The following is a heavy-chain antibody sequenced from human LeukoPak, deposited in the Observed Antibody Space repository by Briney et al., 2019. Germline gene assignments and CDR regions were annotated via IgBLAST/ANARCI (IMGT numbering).Heavy chain of an antibody. Sequence: PSQTLSLTCAVSGGSISSGGYSWSWIRQPPGKGLEWIGYIYHSGSTYYNPSLKSRVTISVDRSKNQFSLKLISVTAADTAVYYCARGASGYVFYQYYFDYWGQGTLVTVSS. CDR1: GGSISSGGYS. V-gene: IGHV4-30-2*01. D-gene: IGHD5-12*01. J-gene: IGHJ4*02. CDR2: IYHSGST. CDR3: ARGASGYVFYQYYFDY.